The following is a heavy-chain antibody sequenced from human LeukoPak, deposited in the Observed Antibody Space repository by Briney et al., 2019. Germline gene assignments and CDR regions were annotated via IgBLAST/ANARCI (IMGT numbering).Heavy chain of an antibody. J-gene: IGHJ4*02. V-gene: IGHV4-38-2*01. CDR2: IYHSGSS. CDR3: ARGRGGSGNNILFDC. Sequence: PETLSLTCAVSGYSISSTNYWAWIRQPPGKGLEWIGSIYHSGSSYYDLSLKTRVTMTVNTSQNRFSLKLNSVTTADTAVYYCARGRGGSGNNILFDCWGQGTLVTVSS. CDR1: GYSISSTNY. D-gene: IGHD3-10*01.